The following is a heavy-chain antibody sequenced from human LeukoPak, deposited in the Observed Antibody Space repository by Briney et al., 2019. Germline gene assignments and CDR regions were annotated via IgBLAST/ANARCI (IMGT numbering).Heavy chain of an antibody. CDR1: RFTFSSYG. V-gene: IGHV3-30*02. D-gene: IGHD2-2*01. CDR2: IQYDGSNG. Sequence: GGSLRLSCAASRFTFSSYGMHWVRQAPGKGLEWVAYIQYDGSNGQYADSVKGRFSISRDSSKNILYLQMNSLRAEDTAVYYCARAGVLIPAAMQRFYYYYYMDVWGKGTTVTVSS. J-gene: IGHJ6*03. CDR3: ARAGVLIPAAMQRFYYYYYMDV.